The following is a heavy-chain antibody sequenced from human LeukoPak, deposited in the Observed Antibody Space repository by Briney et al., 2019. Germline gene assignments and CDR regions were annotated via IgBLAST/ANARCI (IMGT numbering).Heavy chain of an antibody. Sequence: SETLSLTCTVSGGSISSGSYYWSWIRPPAGKGLEWIWHIYTSGSTNYNPSLQIPVTISVDTSNNQFSLKLSSVTAADPAVYSCARVRFEQWLVHGRWFDPWGQGTLVTVSS. D-gene: IGHD6-19*01. V-gene: IGHV4-61*09. CDR2: IYTSGST. CDR1: GGSISSGSYY. CDR3: ARVRFEQWLVHGRWFDP. J-gene: IGHJ5*02.